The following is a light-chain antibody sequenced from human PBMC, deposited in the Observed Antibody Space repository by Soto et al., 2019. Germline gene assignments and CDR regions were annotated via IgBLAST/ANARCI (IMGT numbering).Light chain of an antibody. CDR2: GAS. Sequence: EIVMTQTPATLSVSPGERATLSCRASQSVSSNLAWYQQKPGQAPRLLIYGASSRATGIPDRFSGSGSGTEFTLTISSLQPDDFATYYCQQYNSYLWTFGQGSKVDIK. CDR1: QSVSSN. J-gene: IGKJ1*01. CDR3: QQYNSYLWT. V-gene: IGKV3D-15*01.